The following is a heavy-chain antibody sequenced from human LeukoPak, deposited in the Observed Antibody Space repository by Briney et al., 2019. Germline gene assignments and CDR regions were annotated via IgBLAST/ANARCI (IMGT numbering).Heavy chain of an antibody. CDR3: ARSEGRYFDF. Sequence: PSGTLSLTCAVSGGSIRNNNWWTWVRQTPGRGLEWIGEIHQSGSTNYNPSLKSRVTISVDKSKNQFSLKVSSVTAADTAVYFCARSEGRYFDFWGQGTLVTVSS. CDR1: GGSIRNNNW. J-gene: IGHJ4*02. CDR2: IHQSGST. V-gene: IGHV4-4*02.